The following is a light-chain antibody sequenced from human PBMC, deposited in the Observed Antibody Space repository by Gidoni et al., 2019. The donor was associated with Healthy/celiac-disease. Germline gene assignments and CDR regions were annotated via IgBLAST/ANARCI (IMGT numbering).Light chain of an antibody. CDR2: GAS. CDR1: QSVSSN. CDR3: QQYNNWPPVIT. J-gene: IGKJ5*01. Sequence: IVMTQSPATLSVSPGERATLSCRASQSVSSNLAWYHQKPGQAPRLLIYGASTRATGSPARFSGSGSGTEFTLTISSLQSEDFAVYYCQQYNNWPPVITFGQGTRLEIK. V-gene: IGKV3-15*01.